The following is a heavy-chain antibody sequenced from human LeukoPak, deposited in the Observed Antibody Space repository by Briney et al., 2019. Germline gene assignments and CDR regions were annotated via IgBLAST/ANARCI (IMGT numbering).Heavy chain of an antibody. CDR2: ISSSSSYI. V-gene: IGHV3-21*01. CDR3: ARRADAYSHPYDY. D-gene: IGHD3-16*01. Sequence: PGGSLRLSCAASGFTFSSYSMNWVRQAPGKGLEWASSISSSSSYIYYADSVKGRFTISRDNAKNSLYLQMNSLRAEDTAVYYCARRADAYSHPYDYWGQGTLVTVSS. CDR1: GFTFSSYS. J-gene: IGHJ4*02.